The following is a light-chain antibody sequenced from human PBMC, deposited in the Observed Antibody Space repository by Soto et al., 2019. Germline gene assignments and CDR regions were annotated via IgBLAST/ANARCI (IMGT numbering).Light chain of an antibody. CDR1: RSNIGSNP. Sequence: QSALTQPPSASASPGQRVSISCSGSRSNIGSNPVNWYQQLPGTAPKLLIDSNNQRPSGVPDRFSGSRSGTSASLAISGLQSEDEADYYCAAWDDSLYGRVFGTGTKVTVL. CDR2: SNN. J-gene: IGLJ1*01. V-gene: IGLV1-44*01. CDR3: AAWDDSLYGRV.